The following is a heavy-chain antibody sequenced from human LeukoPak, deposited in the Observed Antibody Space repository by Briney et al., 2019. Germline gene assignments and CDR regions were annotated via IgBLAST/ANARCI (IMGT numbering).Heavy chain of an antibody. CDR3: ARDRTMKKGWFDP. V-gene: IGHV4-30-4*01. Sequence: SETLSLTCTVSGGSISSGDYYWSWIRQPPGKGLEWIGYIYYSGSTYYNPSLKSRVTISVDTSKNQFSLKLSSVTAADTAVYYCARDRTMKKGWFDPWGQGTLVTVSS. D-gene: IGHD3-22*01. CDR1: GGSISSGDYY. J-gene: IGHJ5*02. CDR2: IYYSGST.